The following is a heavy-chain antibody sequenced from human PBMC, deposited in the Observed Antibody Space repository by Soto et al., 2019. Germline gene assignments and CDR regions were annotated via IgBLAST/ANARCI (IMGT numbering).Heavy chain of an antibody. Sequence: PSETLSLTCTVSGGYISGSVYYWVWIKKPPGKGLQWIGTIHYNGSTYYNPSLKSRVTISVDTSKNQFSLKLSSVTATDTAVYFCARHGIRVTSGWFDPWGQGTLVTVSS. CDR3: ARHGIRVTSGWFDP. V-gene: IGHV4-39*01. CDR1: GGYISGSVYY. CDR2: IHYNGST. J-gene: IGHJ5*02. D-gene: IGHD3-3*01.